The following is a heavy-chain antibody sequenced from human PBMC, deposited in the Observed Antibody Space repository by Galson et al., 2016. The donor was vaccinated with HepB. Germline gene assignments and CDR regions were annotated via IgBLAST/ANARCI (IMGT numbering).Heavy chain of an antibody. V-gene: IGHV4-39*01. D-gene: IGHD2-2*01. CDR3: ARRTVVPTAGNWFDP. CDR1: GGSISSSNY. CDR2: SRYSGTT. J-gene: IGHJ5*02. Sequence: SETLSLTCTVSGGSISSSNYWGWIRQPPGMGLEWIAMSRYSGTTYYNPSLKSRVTISVDTSKNQFSLKLSSVTAADTALYYCARRTVVPTAGNWFDPWGQGTLVTVSS.